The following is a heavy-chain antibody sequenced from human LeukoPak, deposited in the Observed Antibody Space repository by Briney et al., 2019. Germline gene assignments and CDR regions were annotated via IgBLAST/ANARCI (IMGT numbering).Heavy chain of an antibody. CDR3: ARGIEYFNDAFDI. Sequence: GASVKVSCKASGGTFSSYAISWVRQAPGQGLEWMGRIIPIFGTANYAQKFQGRVTITTDESTSTAYMELSSLRSEDTAVYYCARGIEYFNDAFDIWGQGTMVTVSS. CDR2: IIPIFGTA. V-gene: IGHV1-69*05. D-gene: IGHD2/OR15-2a*01. CDR1: GGTFSSYA. J-gene: IGHJ3*02.